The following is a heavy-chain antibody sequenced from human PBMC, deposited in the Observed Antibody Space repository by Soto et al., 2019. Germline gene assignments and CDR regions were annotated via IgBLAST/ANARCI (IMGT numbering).Heavy chain of an antibody. CDR2: IYPGDSDT. D-gene: IGHD3-10*01. V-gene: IGHV5-51*01. CDR3: ARHLTQLLWFGESPTYYYYGMDV. Sequence: GESLKISCKGSGYSFTSYWIGWVRQMPGKGLEWMGIIYPGDSDTGYSPSFQGQVTISADKSISTAYLQWSSLKASDTAMYYCARHLTQLLWFGESPTYYYYGMDVWGQGTTVTVSS. J-gene: IGHJ6*02. CDR1: GYSFTSYW.